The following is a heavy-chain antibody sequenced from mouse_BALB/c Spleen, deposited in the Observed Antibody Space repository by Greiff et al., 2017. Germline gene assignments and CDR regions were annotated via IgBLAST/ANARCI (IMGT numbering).Heavy chain of an antibody. CDR2: INPYNGDT. Sequence: VQLQQSGPELVKPGASVKISCKASGYSFTGYFMHWVKQSHGQSLEWIGRINPYNGDTFYNQKFKGKATLTVDKSSSTAHMELLSLTSEDSAVYYCGIYYGNCFDYWGQGTTLTVSA. D-gene: IGHD2-1*01. V-gene: IGHV1-37*01. CDR3: GIYYGNCFDY. CDR1: GYSFTGYF. J-gene: IGHJ2*01.